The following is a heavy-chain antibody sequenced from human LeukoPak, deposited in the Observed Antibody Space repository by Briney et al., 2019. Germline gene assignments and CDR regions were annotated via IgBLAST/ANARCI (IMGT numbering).Heavy chain of an antibody. CDR2: INHSGST. J-gene: IGHJ3*02. CDR3: NLAARRRAFHI. Sequence: SETLSLTCAVYGGSFSGYYWSWIRQPPGKGLEWIGEINHSGSTNYNPSLKSRVTISVDTSKNQFSLKLSSVTAADTAVYYCNLAARRRAFHIWGQGTIVTVSS. CDR1: GGSFSGYY. D-gene: IGHD6-6*01. V-gene: IGHV4-34*01.